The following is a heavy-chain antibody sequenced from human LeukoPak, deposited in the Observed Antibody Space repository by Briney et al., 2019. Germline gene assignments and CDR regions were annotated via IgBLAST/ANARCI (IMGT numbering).Heavy chain of an antibody. CDR3: ARSYSSSSMWFDP. Sequence: PSDTLSLTCTVSGGSISSYYWSWIRQPPGKGLEWIGYIYYSGSTNYNPSLKSRVTISVDTSKNQFSLKLSSVTAADTAVYYCARSYSSSSMWFDPWGQGTLVTVSS. CDR2: IYYSGST. V-gene: IGHV4-59*07. J-gene: IGHJ5*02. CDR1: GGSISSYY. D-gene: IGHD6-6*01.